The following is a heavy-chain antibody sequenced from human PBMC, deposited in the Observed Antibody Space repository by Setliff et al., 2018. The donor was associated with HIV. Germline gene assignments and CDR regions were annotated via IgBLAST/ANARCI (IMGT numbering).Heavy chain of an antibody. CDR3: ARNSFPGAVTGTGPLFDY. CDR1: GGSFTSFA. D-gene: IGHD6-19*01. CDR2: ISAYNGDT. Sequence: ASVKVSCKASGGSFTSFAISWVRQAPGQGLEWMGWISAYNGDTQSTQRFQGRVTMTTDTSTNTAYMEVRSLRSDDTAVYYCARNSFPGAVTGTGPLFDYWGQGTLVTVSS. V-gene: IGHV1-18*01. J-gene: IGHJ4*02.